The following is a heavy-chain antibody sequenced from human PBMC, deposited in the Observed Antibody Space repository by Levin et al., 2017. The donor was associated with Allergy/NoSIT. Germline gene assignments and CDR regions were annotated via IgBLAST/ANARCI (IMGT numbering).Heavy chain of an antibody. CDR3: ARVRISGEYAYYFDY. D-gene: IGHD2-15*01. CDR1: GGSISSGGYY. V-gene: IGHV4-31*03. CDR2: IYYSGST. J-gene: IGHJ4*02. Sequence: PSETLSLTCTVSGGSISSGGYYWSWIRQHPGKGLEWIGYIYYSGSTYYNPSLKSRVTISVDTSKNQFSLKLSSVTAADTAVYYCARVRISGEYAYYFDYWGQGTLVTVSS.